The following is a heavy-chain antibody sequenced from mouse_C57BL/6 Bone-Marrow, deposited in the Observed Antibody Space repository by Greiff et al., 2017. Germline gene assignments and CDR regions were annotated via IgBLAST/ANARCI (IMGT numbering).Heavy chain of an antibody. CDR2: LDPNSGGT. Sequence: QVQLQQPGAELVKPGASVKLSCKASGYTFTSYWMHWVKQRPGRGLEWIGRLDPNSGGTKYNEKVKSKATLTVDKPSSTAYMQLSSLTSEESAVYYCAHGNYFYWYFAGWGTGTTVTGSS. D-gene: IGHD2-1*01. CDR3: AHGNYFYWYFAG. V-gene: IGHV1-72*01. CDR1: GYTFTSYW. J-gene: IGHJ1*03.